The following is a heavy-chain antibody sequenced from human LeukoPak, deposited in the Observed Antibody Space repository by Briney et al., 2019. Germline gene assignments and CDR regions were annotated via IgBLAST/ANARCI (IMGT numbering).Heavy chain of an antibody. CDR1: GFTVSSNY. D-gene: IGHD3-22*01. CDR3: ARDSPCYYDSSGYWPCPLDY. CDR2: IYSGGST. V-gene: IGHV3-53*01. Sequence: GGSLRLSCAVSGFTVSSNYMSWVRQAPGKGLEWVSVIYSGGSTYYADSVKGRFTISRDNSKNTLYLQMNSLRAEDTAVYYCARDSPCYYDSSGYWPCPLDYWGQGTLVTVSS. J-gene: IGHJ4*02.